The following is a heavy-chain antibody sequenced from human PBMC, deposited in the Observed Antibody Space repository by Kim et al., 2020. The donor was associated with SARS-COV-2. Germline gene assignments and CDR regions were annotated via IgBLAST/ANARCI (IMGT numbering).Heavy chain of an antibody. Sequence: GGSLRLSCAASGFNVSSHYISWVRHAPGKGLEWVSLIYSGGRTFYAESVKGRFTISRHNSKNTLYLQMNSLRAEDTAVYYCAKDSSGYSGVDYWGQGTL. J-gene: IGHJ4*02. D-gene: IGHD3-22*01. CDR2: IYSGGRT. CDR1: GFNVSSHY. CDR3: AKDSSGYSGVDY. V-gene: IGHV3-53*01.